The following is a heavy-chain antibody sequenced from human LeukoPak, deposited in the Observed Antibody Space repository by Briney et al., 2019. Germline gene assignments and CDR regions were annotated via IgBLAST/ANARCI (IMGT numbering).Heavy chain of an antibody. CDR1: GFSFNNYA. CDR3: AREFYGIAAAGSLNYYYMDV. CDR2: ISGSGGTT. J-gene: IGHJ6*03. D-gene: IGHD6-13*01. V-gene: IGHV3-23*01. Sequence: GGSLRLSCAASGFSFNNYAMSWVRQAPGKGLEWVSAISGSGGTTHYADSVKGRFTISRDNSKNTLYLQMNSLRAEDTAVYYCAREFYGIAAAGSLNYYYMDVWGKGTTVTISS.